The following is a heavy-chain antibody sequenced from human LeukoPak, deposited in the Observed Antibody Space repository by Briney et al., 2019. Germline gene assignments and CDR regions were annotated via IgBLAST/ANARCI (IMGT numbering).Heavy chain of an antibody. D-gene: IGHD3-3*01. CDR2: IYSGGTT. V-gene: IGHV3-53*01. CDR1: GFTFSSSY. J-gene: IGHJ6*02. Sequence: GGSLSLSCAASGFTFSSSYMSWVRQAPGKGLEWVSLIYSGGTTYYADSVKGRFTISRDDSKNTLYLQMNSLRAEDTAVYYCAREKVVGITIFGVVITPYYYYYGMDVWGQGTTVTASS. CDR3: AREKVVGITIFGVVITPYYYYYGMDV.